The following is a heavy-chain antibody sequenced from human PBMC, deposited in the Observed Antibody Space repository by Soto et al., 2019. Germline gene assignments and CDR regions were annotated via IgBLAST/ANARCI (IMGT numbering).Heavy chain of an antibody. CDR3: AKDRNRWLRFDLGY. Sequence: EVQLLESGGGLVQPGGSLRISCAASGFTFSSYGMSWVRQAPGKGLEWVSSITGSAGSTYYADSVKGRFTISRDNSKNTLYLQMNSLRAEDTAVYYCAKDRNRWLRFDLGYWGQGTLVTVSS. D-gene: IGHD5-12*01. CDR1: GFTFSSYG. V-gene: IGHV3-23*01. CDR2: ITGSAGST. J-gene: IGHJ4*02.